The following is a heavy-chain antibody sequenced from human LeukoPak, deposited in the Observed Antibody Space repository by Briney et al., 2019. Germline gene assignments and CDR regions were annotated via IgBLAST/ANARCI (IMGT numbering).Heavy chain of an antibody. CDR1: GGSISSYY. CDR2: IYYSGGT. Sequence: SETLSLTCTVSGGSISSYYWSWIRQPPGKGLEWIGYIYYSGGTNYNPSLKSRVTISVDTSKNQFSLKLSSVTAADTAVYYCARGPPYSSGWYVIDYWGQGTLVTVSS. CDR3: ARGPPYSSGWYVIDY. V-gene: IGHV4-59*01. D-gene: IGHD6-19*01. J-gene: IGHJ4*02.